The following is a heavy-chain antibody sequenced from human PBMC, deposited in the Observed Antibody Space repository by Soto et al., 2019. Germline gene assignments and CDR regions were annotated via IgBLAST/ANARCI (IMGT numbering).Heavy chain of an antibody. CDR1: GFTFDDYA. CDR3: AKDNGGYYDSSGNFEY. D-gene: IGHD3-22*01. CDR2: ISWNGATM. J-gene: IGHJ4*02. V-gene: IGHV3-9*01. Sequence: EVQLVESGGGLVQPGRSLRLSCVASGFTFDDYAMHWVRQVPGKGLEWVSGISWNGATMGYGDSVKGRFTISRDNTKNSLYLQKNSLRPEDTAFYYCAKDNGGYYDSSGNFEYWGQGTLVTVSS.